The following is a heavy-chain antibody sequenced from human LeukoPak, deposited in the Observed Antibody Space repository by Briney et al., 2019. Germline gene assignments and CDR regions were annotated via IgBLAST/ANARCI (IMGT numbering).Heavy chain of an antibody. CDR2: IKQDGSEK. J-gene: IGHJ6*03. Sequence: PGGSLRLSCAASGFTFSSYWMSWVRQAPGKGLEWVANIKQDGSEKYYVDSVKGRFTISRDNAKNSLYLQMNSLRAEDTAVYYCARSDQYYDFWSGYYRLHYMDVWGKGTTVTVPS. V-gene: IGHV3-7*01. CDR1: GFTFSSYW. CDR3: ARSDQYYDFWSGYYRLHYMDV. D-gene: IGHD3-3*01.